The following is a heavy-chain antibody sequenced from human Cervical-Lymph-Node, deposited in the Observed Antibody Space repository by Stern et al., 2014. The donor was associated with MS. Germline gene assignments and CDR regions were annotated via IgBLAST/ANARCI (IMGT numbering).Heavy chain of an antibody. Sequence: QVTLRESGPVLVKPTETLTLTCTVSGFSLSSARVGVSWIRQPPGKALEWLAHLFANDEGSYSTSTSLKTRLSISEDSSKSQVVLTMTNMDPVDTATYYCARIRSSWYRGLFDYWGQGTLVTVSS. D-gene: IGHD6-13*01. J-gene: IGHJ4*02. CDR3: ARIRSSWYRGLFDY. V-gene: IGHV2-26*01. CDR2: LFANDEG. CDR1: GFSLSSARVG.